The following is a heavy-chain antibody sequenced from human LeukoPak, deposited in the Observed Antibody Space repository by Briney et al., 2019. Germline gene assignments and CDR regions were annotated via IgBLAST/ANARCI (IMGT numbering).Heavy chain of an antibody. CDR1: GFTFSSYW. CDR2: IKQDGSVK. Sequence: GGSLRLSCAASGFTFSSYWMSWFRQAPGKGLEWVANIKQDGSVKNYVDSVKGRFTISRDNSKSTLYLQMNSLRAEDTAVYYCARDVTYCSSTSCFFDYWGQGTLVTVSS. V-gene: IGHV3-7*01. D-gene: IGHD2-2*01. J-gene: IGHJ4*02. CDR3: ARDVTYCSSTSCFFDY.